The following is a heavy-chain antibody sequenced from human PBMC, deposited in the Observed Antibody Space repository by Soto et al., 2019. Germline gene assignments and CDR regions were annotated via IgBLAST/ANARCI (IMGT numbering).Heavy chain of an antibody. J-gene: IGHJ6*02. V-gene: IGHV4-4*02. CDR1: GGSISSSNW. CDR3: ARLPAARVYYYYGMDV. Sequence: NPSETLSLTCAVSGGSISSSNWWSWVRQPPGKGLEWIGEIYHSVSTNYNPSLKSRVTISVYKSKNQFSLKLSSVTAADTAVYYCARLPAARVYYYYGMDVWGQGTTVS. D-gene: IGHD2-2*01. CDR2: IYHSVST.